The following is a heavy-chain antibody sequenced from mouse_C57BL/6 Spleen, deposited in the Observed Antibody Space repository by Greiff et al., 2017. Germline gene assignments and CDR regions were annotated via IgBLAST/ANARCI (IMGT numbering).Heavy chain of an antibody. CDR2: IDPSDSET. CDR1: GYTFTSYW. J-gene: IGHJ2*01. Sequence: QVQLQQPGAELVRPGSSVKLSCKASGYTFTSYWMHWVKQRPIQGLEWIGNIDPSDSETHYNQKFKDKATLTVDKSSSTAYMQLSSLTSEDSAVYYCARPTGGSSPLDYWGQGTTLTVSS. D-gene: IGHD1-1*01. V-gene: IGHV1-52*01. CDR3: ARPTGGSSPLDY.